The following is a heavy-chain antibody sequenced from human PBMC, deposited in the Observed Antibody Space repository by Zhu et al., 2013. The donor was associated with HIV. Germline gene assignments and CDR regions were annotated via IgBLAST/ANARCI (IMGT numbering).Heavy chain of an antibody. J-gene: IGHJ5*01. D-gene: IGHD1-1*01. CDR3: ARDGEEYNMDNWFDF. CDR1: GSSFRTYG. Sequence: QVQLLQSGAEVKKPGSSVKVSCKVSGSSFRTYGLNWVRQAPGQGLQWMGGIIPVFGTVNYAQTFQGRVTITADELTKTAYMDLRRLRSDDTAVYYCARDGEEYNMDNWFDFWGQGNPGHRLL. V-gene: IGHV1-69*01. CDR2: IIPVFGTV.